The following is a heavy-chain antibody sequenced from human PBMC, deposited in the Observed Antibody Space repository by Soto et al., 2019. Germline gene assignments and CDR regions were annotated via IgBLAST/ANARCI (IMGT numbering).Heavy chain of an antibody. CDR3: ARVYGSGRSLNDY. D-gene: IGHD3-10*01. V-gene: IGHV4-59*01. CDR2: IYYSGST. CDR1: GGSISSYY. Sequence: SETLSLTCTVSGGSISSYYWSWIRQPPGKGLEWIGYIYYSGSTNYNPSLKSRVTISVDTSKNQFSLKLSSVTAADTAVYYCARVYGSGRSLNDYWGQGTLVTVSS. J-gene: IGHJ4*02.